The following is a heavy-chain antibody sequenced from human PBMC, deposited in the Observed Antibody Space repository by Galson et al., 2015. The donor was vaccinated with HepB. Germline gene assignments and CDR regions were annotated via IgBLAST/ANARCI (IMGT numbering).Heavy chain of an antibody. CDR3: AKGDYDFWSGYQTYLYYYYYGMDV. J-gene: IGHJ6*02. D-gene: IGHD3-3*01. CDR1: GFTFSSYA. V-gene: IGHV3-23*01. CDR2: ISGSGGST. Sequence: SLRLSCAASGFTFSSYAMSWVRQAPGKGLEWVSAISGSGGSTYYADSVKGRFTISRDNSKNTLYLQMNSLRAEDTAVYYCAKGDYDFWSGYQTYLYYYYYGMDVWGQGTTVTVSS.